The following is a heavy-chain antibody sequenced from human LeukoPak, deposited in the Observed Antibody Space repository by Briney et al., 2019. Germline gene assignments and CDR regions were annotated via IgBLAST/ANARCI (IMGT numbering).Heavy chain of an antibody. J-gene: IGHJ6*02. D-gene: IGHD3-10*01. Sequence: ASVKVSCKASGYTFTGYYMHWVRQAAGQGLEWMRRINPDSGGTNYAQKFQGRVTKTRDTSISTAYMELSRLRSDDPAVYYCARVGLSYYGMDVWGQGTTVTVSS. CDR3: ARVGLSYYGMDV. CDR2: INPDSGGT. V-gene: IGHV1-2*06. CDR1: GYTFTGYY.